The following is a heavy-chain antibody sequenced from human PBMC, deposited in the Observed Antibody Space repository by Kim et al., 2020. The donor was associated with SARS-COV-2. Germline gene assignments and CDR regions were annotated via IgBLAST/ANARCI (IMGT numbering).Heavy chain of an antibody. CDR1: GFTFSSSA. J-gene: IGHJ2*01. Sequence: GGSLRLSCAASGFTFSSSAMGWVRQAPGKGLEWVSALTSTGDTTYYADSVKGRFTIPRDNSKNTLYLQMNSLRAEDTALYYCAKDLRGPSAGTWYFDLWG. CDR2: LTSTGDTT. V-gene: IGHV3-23*01. D-gene: IGHD6-13*01. CDR3: AKDLRGPSAGTWYFDL.